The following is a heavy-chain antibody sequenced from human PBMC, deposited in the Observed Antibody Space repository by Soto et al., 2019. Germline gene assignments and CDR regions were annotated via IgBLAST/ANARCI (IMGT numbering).Heavy chain of an antibody. Sequence: GGSLRLSCAASGFTFSSYGMHWVRQAPGKGLEWVAVISYDGSNKYYADSVKGRFTISRDNSKNTLYLQMNSLRAEDTAVYYCAKGFGVVIVYSWGQGTLVTVSS. CDR1: GFTFSSYG. CDR2: ISYDGSNK. J-gene: IGHJ4*02. CDR3: AKGFGVVIVYS. V-gene: IGHV3-30*18. D-gene: IGHD3-3*01.